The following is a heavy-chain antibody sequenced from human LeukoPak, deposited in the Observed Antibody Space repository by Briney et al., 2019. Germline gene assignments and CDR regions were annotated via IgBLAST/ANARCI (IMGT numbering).Heavy chain of an antibody. Sequence: GGSLRLSCVTSGFTFNTYGMFWVREAPGKGLEFVALIRYDGNNEYYEDSVKGRFTIFRDNSRNTLSLQMSSLRPEDTGLYYCAKGGLWYSDINDYPRGWGRGTLVIGSS. CDR3: AKGGLWYSDINDYPRG. D-gene: IGHD4-11*01. CDR2: IRYDGNNE. J-gene: IGHJ4*02. CDR1: GFTFNTYG. V-gene: IGHV3-30*02.